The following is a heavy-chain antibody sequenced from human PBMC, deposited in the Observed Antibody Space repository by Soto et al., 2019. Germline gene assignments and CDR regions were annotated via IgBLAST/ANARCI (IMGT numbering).Heavy chain of an antibody. V-gene: IGHV4-34*01. Sequence: SETLSLTCAVYGGSFSGYYWSWIRQPPGKGLEWIGEINHSGSTNYNPSLKSRVTISVDTSKNQFSLKLSSVTAADTAVYYCARGYCSGGSCWGTNYYYYGMDVWGQGTTVTVSS. CDR3: ARGYCSGGSCWGTNYYYYGMDV. CDR1: GGSFSGYY. D-gene: IGHD2-15*01. J-gene: IGHJ6*02. CDR2: INHSGST.